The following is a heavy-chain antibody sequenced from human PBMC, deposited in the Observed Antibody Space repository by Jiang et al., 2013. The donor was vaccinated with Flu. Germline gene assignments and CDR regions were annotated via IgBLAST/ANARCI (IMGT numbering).Heavy chain of an antibody. CDR3: AATIEGYPLFDP. D-gene: IGHD4/OR15-4a*01. CDR1: GGSIRNNL. CDR2: IYYAGSP. Sequence: GSGLVKPSETLSLTCTVSGGSIRNNLWSWIRQPPGRRPEWIGYIYYAGSPTYNPSLQSRVTISVDTSKNQFSLKVASVTAADTAVYYCAATIEGYPLFDPWGQGTLVTVSS. V-gene: IGHV4-59*08. J-gene: IGHJ5*02.